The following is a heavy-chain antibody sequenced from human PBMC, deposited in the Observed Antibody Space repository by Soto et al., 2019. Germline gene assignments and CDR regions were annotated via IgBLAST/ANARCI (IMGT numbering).Heavy chain of an antibody. CDR2: ISYDGSNK. CDR1: GFTFSSYG. Sequence: GGSLRLSCAASGFTFSSYGMHWVRQAPGKGLEWVAVISYDGSNKYYADSVKGRFTISRDNSKNTLYLQMNSLRAEDTAVYYCASTYYYGSGSYGGSDYWGQGTLVTVSS. CDR3: ASTYYYGSGSYGGSDY. D-gene: IGHD3-10*01. V-gene: IGHV3-30*03. J-gene: IGHJ4*02.